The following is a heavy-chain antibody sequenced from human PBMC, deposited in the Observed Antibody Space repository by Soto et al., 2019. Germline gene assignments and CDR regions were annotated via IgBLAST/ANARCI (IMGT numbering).Heavy chain of an antibody. D-gene: IGHD3-3*01. J-gene: IGHJ5*02. V-gene: IGHV1-58*01. CDR3: AADPLYDFWSGSWRFDP. Sequence: GASVKVSCKASGFTFTSSAVRWVRQARGQRLEWIGWIVVGSGNTNYAQKFQERVTITRDMSTSTAYMELSSLRSEDTAVYYCAADPLYDFWSGSWRFDPWGQGTLVTVSS. CDR2: IVVGSGNT. CDR1: GFTFTSSA.